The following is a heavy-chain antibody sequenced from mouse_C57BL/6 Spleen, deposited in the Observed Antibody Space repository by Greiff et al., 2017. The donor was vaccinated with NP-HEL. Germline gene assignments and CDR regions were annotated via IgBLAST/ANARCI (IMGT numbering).Heavy chain of an antibody. D-gene: IGHD1-1*01. CDR2: IDPSDSYT. CDR1: GYTFTSYW. J-gene: IGHJ3*01. CDR3: ARQDSTVVAPFAY. Sequence: VQLQQPGAELVMPGASVKLSCKASGYTFTSYWMHWVKQRPGQGLEWIGEIDPSDSYTNYNQKFKGKSTLTVDKSSSTAYMQLSSLTSEDSAVYDCARQDSTVVAPFAYWGQGTLVTVAA. V-gene: IGHV1-69*01.